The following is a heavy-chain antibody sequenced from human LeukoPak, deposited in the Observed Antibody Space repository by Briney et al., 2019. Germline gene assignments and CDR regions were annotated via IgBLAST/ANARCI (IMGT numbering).Heavy chain of an antibody. CDR2: ISSSSSYT. V-gene: IGHV3-21*01. D-gene: IGHD3-10*01. CDR1: GFTFSSYS. Sequence: GGSLRLSCAASGFTFSSYSMNWVRQAPGKGLEWVSSISSSSSYTYYADSVKGRFTISRDNAENSLYLQMNSLRAEDTAVYYCARDPTSHGSGTSYWGQGTLVTVSS. CDR3: ARDPTSHGSGTSY. J-gene: IGHJ4*02.